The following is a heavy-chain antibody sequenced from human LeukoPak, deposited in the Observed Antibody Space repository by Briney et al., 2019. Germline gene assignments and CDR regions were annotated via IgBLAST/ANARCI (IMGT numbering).Heavy chain of an antibody. CDR2: IRGSGGGT. J-gene: IGHJ4*02. CDR3: AREAGDYGDYFDY. CDR1: GFTFSSYA. D-gene: IGHD4-17*01. V-gene: IGHV3-23*01. Sequence: GGSLRLSCAASGFTFSSYAMSWVRQAPGKGLEWVSAIRGSGGGTYYADSVKGRFTISRDNAKNSLYLQMNSLRAEDTAVYYCAREAGDYGDYFDYWGQGMLVTVSS.